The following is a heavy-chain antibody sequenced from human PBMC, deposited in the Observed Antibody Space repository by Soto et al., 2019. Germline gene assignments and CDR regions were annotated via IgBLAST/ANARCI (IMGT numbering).Heavy chain of an antibody. CDR2: IWYDGSNK. V-gene: IGHV3-33*01. CDR1: GFTFSSYG. Sequence: GGSLRLSCAASGFTFSSYGMHWVGQAPGKGLEWVAVIWYDGSNKYYADSVKGRFTISRDNSKNTLYLQMNSLRAEDTAVYYCARGLRGEPPYYGMDVWGQGTTVTVSS. J-gene: IGHJ6*02. CDR3: ARGLRGEPPYYGMDV. D-gene: IGHD2-15*01.